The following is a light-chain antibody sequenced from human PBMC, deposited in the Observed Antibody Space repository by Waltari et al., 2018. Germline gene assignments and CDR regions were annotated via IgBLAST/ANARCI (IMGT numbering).Light chain of an antibody. Sequence: DIQMTQSPSTLSASVGDRVTITCRASQSIRSWLAWYQQKPGKAPKLLIYRASTLESGVPSRFSGSGSGTDFTLTISSLQPDDSATYYCQQYSAYSWTFGQGTKVEIK. J-gene: IGKJ1*01. CDR2: RAS. CDR3: QQYSAYSWT. CDR1: QSIRSW. V-gene: IGKV1-5*03.